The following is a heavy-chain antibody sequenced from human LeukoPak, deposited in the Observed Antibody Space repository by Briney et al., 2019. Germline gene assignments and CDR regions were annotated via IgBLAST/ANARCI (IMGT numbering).Heavy chain of an antibody. D-gene: IGHD1-26*01. J-gene: IGHJ3*02. Sequence: GRSLRLSCAASGFTFSSYAMHWVRQAPGKGLEWVAVISYDGSNKYYADSVKGRFTISRDNPKNTLYLQMNSLRAEDTAVYYCARGGWSSGSYYAGAFDIWGQGTMVTVSS. CDR3: ARGGWSSGSYYAGAFDI. V-gene: IGHV3-30*04. CDR1: GFTFSSYA. CDR2: ISYDGSNK.